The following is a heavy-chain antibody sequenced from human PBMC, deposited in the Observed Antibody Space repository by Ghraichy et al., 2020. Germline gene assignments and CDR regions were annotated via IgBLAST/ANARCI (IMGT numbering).Heavy chain of an antibody. CDR2: ISSSGSII. J-gene: IGHJ4*02. V-gene: IGHV3-48*03. Sequence: GGSLRLSCAVSEFTFSSFEMNWVRQAPGKGLEWVSYISSSGSIIYYADSVKGRFTISRDNAKSSLYLQMSSLRAEDTAVYYCASGYDFWTGYHLDFWGQGTLVTVSS. D-gene: IGHD3-3*01. CDR3: ASGYDFWTGYHLDF. CDR1: EFTFSSFE.